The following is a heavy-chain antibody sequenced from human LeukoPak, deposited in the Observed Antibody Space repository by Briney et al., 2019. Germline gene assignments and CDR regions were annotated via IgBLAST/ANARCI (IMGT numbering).Heavy chain of an antibody. V-gene: IGHV1-2*02. CDR1: GYTFTGYY. CDR2: INPNSGGT. J-gene: IGHJ4*02. D-gene: IGHD5-24*01. Sequence: ASVKVPCKASGYTFTGYYMHWVRQAPGQGLEWMGWINPNSGGTNYAQKFQGRVTMTRDTSISTAYMELSRLRSDDTAVYYCARDQGDGYMSFDYWGQGTLVTVSS. CDR3: ARDQGDGYMSFDY.